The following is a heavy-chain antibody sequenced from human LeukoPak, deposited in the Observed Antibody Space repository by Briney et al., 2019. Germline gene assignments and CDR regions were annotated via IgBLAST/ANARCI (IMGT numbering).Heavy chain of an antibody. CDR2: IYYSWST. Sequence: PSETLSLTCTVSGGSISSYYWSWIRQPPGKGLEWIGYIYYSWSTNYNPSLKSRVTISVDTSKNQFSLKLSSVTAADTAVYYCARGRYSGYDWSYWGQGTLVTVSS. D-gene: IGHD5-12*01. J-gene: IGHJ4*02. CDR1: GGSISSYY. CDR3: ARGRYSGYDWSY. V-gene: IGHV4-59*01.